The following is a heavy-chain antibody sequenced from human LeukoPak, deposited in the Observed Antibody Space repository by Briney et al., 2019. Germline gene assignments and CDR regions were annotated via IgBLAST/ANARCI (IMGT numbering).Heavy chain of an antibody. CDR2: VSSSSNI. CDR1: GFIFSSYS. V-gene: IGHV3-48*04. J-gene: IGHJ4*02. CDR3: ANFRLYGSGSYDHFDY. Sequence: EAGGSLRLSCVASGFIFSSYSMNWVRQAPGKGLEWISHVSSSSNIYYADSVKGRFTISRDNAKNSLFLQMNSLRAEDTAVYYCANFRLYGSGSYDHFDYWGQGTLVTVSS. D-gene: IGHD3-10*01.